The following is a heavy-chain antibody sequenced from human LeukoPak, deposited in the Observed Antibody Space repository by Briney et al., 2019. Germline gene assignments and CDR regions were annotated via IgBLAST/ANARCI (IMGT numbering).Heavy chain of an antibody. CDR3: AKFDGVQLWLPSYYYYMDV. J-gene: IGHJ6*03. Sequence: ASVKVSCKASGYTFTSYDINWVRQATGQGLEWMGWMNPNSGNTGYAQKFQGRVTITRNTSISTAYMELSSLRSEDTAVYYCAKFDGVQLWLPSYYYYMDVWGKGTTVTVSS. CDR1: GYTFTSYD. D-gene: IGHD5-18*01. CDR2: MNPNSGNT. V-gene: IGHV1-8*03.